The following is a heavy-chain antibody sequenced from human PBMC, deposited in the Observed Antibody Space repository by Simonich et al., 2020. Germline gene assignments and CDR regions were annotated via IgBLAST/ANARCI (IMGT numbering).Heavy chain of an antibody. CDR1: GFTFSSYW. J-gene: IGHJ6*03. D-gene: IGHD7-27*01. Sequence: EVQLVESGGGLVQPGGSLRLSCAASGFTFSSYWMSWVRQAPGKGLEGVANIKQDGSDKYYLDSVKGRLTISRDNAKNALYLQMNSLRAEDTAVYYCARDGLGTAYYYYMDVWGKGTTVTVSS. CDR3: ARDGLGTAYYYYMDV. CDR2: IKQDGSDK. V-gene: IGHV3-7*01.